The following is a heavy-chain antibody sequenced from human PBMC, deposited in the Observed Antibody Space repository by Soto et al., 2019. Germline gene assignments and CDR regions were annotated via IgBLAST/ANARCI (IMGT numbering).Heavy chain of an antibody. J-gene: IGHJ4*02. Sequence: ASVKVSCKASGYPFPFYYMHWVRQAPGQGLEWMGWINPNSGGTNYAQKFQGRVTMTRDTSISTAYMELSRLRSDDTAVYYGARYSLRRFDYWGQGTLVTVSS. CDR3: ARYSLRRFDY. D-gene: IGHD5-18*01. V-gene: IGHV1-2*02. CDR2: INPNSGGT. CDR1: GYPFPFYY.